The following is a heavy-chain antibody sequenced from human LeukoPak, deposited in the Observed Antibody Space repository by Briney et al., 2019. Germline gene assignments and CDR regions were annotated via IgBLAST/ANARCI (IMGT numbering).Heavy chain of an antibody. CDR1: GFTFSSSA. CDR3: AKNGDRGAYCTGGTCYPYFYYYMDV. V-gene: IGHV3-23*01. Sequence: GGSLRLSCAASGFTFSSSAMSWVRQAPGKGLEWVSTISGSGSGSSTYYADSVKGRFTISRDNSKNTLYLQMNSLRAEDTAIYYCAKNGDRGAYCTGGTCYPYFYYYMDVWGKGTTVTI. D-gene: IGHD2-15*01. CDR2: ISGSGSGSST. J-gene: IGHJ6*03.